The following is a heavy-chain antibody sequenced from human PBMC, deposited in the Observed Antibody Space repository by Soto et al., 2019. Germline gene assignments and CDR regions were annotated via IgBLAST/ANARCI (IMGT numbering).Heavy chain of an antibody. J-gene: IGHJ1*01. CDR2: INHSGST. V-gene: IGHV4-34*01. CDR3: ARGLSRNWFGGPFLQH. D-gene: IGHD3-10*01. CDR1: VGSFSGYY. Sequence: SETLSVTCAVYVGSFSGYYWSWIRQRPGKGLEWIGEINHSGSTNYNPSLKSRVTISVDTSKNQFSLKLSSVTAADTAVYYCARGLSRNWFGGPFLQHWGQGTLVTVSS.